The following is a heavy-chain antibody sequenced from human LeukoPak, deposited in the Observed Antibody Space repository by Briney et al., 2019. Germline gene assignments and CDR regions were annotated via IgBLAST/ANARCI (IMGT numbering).Heavy chain of an antibody. D-gene: IGHD3-10*01. V-gene: IGHV3-30*18. CDR2: ISYEGGTQ. J-gene: IGHJ5*02. Sequence: GGSLRLSCAASGATLSPYGMHWVRQAPGKGLEWVAVISYEGGTQHYADSVKGRFIISRDNPRNTLYPQMNILRTEDTAVYYCAKEGTPHVSTWYDHWGQGTQVIVSS. CDR3: AKEGTPHVSTWYDH. CDR1: GATLSPYG.